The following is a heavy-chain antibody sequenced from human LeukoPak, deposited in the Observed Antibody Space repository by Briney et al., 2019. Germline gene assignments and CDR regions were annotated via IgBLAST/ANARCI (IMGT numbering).Heavy chain of an antibody. CDR1: GFIFSSYG. D-gene: IGHD1-7*01. J-gene: IGHJ1*01. CDR2: ISYDGTDK. Sequence: GGSLRLSCAASGFIFSSYGVHWVRQAPGKELEWAAVISYDGTDKDYADSAKGRFTISRDNSNNTLYLQMNSLRAEDTAVYYCAKDRNFEGGTTAGYFHLWGQGTLVTVSS. V-gene: IGHV3-30*18. CDR3: AKDRNFEGGTTAGYFHL.